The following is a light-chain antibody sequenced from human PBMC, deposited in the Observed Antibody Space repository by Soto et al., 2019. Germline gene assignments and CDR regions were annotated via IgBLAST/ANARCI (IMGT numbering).Light chain of an antibody. CDR3: CSYAGSYTSL. CDR1: ISDVGGYNY. Sequence: QSALTQPRSLSGSPGQSVTISCTGTISDVGGYNYVSWYQQHPGKAPKLMIYDVSKRPSGVPDRFSGSKSGNTASLTISGLQAEDEADYYCCSYAGSYTSLFGTGTKVNVL. CDR2: DVS. V-gene: IGLV2-11*01. J-gene: IGLJ1*01.